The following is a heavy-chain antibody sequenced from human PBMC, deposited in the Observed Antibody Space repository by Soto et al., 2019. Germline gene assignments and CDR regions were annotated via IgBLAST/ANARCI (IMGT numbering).Heavy chain of an antibody. CDR2: ISYDGSNK. Sequence: QVQLVESGGGVVQPGTSLRLSCVASGFTFSKYAIHSVRQAPGKGLQWVAFISYDGSNKYYADSVKGRFTISRDNSNSKIYVEMNSLGSDDTVKYYCAGDVRVCYGISSLVYWGQGTLVTVSS. CDR3: AGDVRVCYGISSLVY. J-gene: IGHJ4*02. D-gene: IGHD2-2*01. CDR1: GFTFSKYA. V-gene: IGHV3-30-3*01.